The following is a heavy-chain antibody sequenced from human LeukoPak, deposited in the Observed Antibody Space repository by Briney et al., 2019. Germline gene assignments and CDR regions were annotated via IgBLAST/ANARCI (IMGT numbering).Heavy chain of an antibody. CDR3: ARGPVDGYSYGFLDY. V-gene: IGHV3-53*01. Sequence: QPAESLRLSRAASGLTVNSNYMNWVRQAPGRGLEWVSVIYSGGNTYYPDPVQGRFTISIANSKNTLYLQMNGVRAEDTAVYYCARGPVDGYSYGFLDYWGQGTLVTVSS. CDR1: GLTVNSNY. CDR2: IYSGGNT. J-gene: IGHJ4*02. D-gene: IGHD5-18*01.